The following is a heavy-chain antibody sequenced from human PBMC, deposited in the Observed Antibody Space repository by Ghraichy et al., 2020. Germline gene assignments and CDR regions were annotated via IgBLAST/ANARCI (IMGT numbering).Heavy chain of an antibody. CDR3: ARQTYSSSWYGGGGSYYFDY. V-gene: IGHV4-59*08. CDR2: IYYSGST. D-gene: IGHD6-13*01. J-gene: IGHJ4*02. Sequence: SQTLSLTCTVSGGSISSYYWSWIRQPPGKGLEWIGYIYYSGSTNYNPSLKSRVTISVDTSKNQFSLKLSSVTAADTAVYYCARQTYSSSWYGGGGSYYFDYWGQGTLVTVSS. CDR1: GGSISSYY.